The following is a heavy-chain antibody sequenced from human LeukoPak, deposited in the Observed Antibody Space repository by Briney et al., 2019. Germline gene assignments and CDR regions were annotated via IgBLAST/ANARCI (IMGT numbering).Heavy chain of an antibody. Sequence: PSETLSLTCTVSGGSISSSSYYWGWIRQPPGKGLEWIGSIYYSGGTYSNPSLKSRVTISVDTSKNQFSLKLSSVTAADTAVYYCASGNGTYYPFYGMDVWGQGTTVTVSS. CDR2: IYYSGGT. CDR1: GGSISSSSYY. J-gene: IGHJ6*02. CDR3: ASGNGTYYPFYGMDV. D-gene: IGHD1-14*01. V-gene: IGHV4-39*01.